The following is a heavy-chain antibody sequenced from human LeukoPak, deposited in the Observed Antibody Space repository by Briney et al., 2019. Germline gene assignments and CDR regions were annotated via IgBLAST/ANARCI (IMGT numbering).Heavy chain of an antibody. J-gene: IGHJ6*02. D-gene: IGHD3-10*01. V-gene: IGHV4-31*03. CDR2: IYYSGST. CDR3: ARIQVTIGRYGMDV. CDR1: GGSISSGGYY. Sequence: PSETQSLTCTVSGGSISSGGYYWSWIRQHPGKGLEWIGYIYYSGSTYYNPSLKSRVTISVDTSKNQFSLKLSSVTAADTAVYYCARIQVTIGRYGMDVWGQGTTVTVSS.